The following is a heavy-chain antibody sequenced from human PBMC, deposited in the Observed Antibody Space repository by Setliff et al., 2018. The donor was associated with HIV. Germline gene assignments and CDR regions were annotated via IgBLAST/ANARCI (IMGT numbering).Heavy chain of an antibody. D-gene: IGHD3-10*01. CDR3: ASFFGDYGY. V-gene: IGHV3-48*04. Sequence: QTGGSLRLSCAASGFNFKTYGMTWVRQAPGKGLDWVAHIGSSNHGIHYTASVQGRFTVSRDNANNLLFLEMNNLRVEDTAGYYCASFFGDYGYWGHGTQVTVSS. CDR2: IGSSNHGI. CDR1: GFNFKTYG. J-gene: IGHJ4*01.